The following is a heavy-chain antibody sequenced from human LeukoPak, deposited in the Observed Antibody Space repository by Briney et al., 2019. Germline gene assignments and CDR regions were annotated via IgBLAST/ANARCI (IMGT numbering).Heavy chain of an antibody. V-gene: IGHV3-53*01. J-gene: IGHJ6*03. CDR3: SRVPLANYYYYMDV. CDR1: GFTVSSNY. CDR2: IYNAGGT. Sequence: GGSLRLSCAASGFTVSSNYMSWVRQAPGKGLEWVSVIYNAGGTYYADSVKGRFTISRDNSKNTLNLHMNSLRVEDTAIYYCSRVPLANYYYYMDVWGKGTTVTVS.